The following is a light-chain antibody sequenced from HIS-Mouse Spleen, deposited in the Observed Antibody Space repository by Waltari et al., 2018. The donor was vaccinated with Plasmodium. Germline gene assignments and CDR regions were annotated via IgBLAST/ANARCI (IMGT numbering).Light chain of an antibody. CDR2: YAA. CDR3: QQRSNWPALT. V-gene: IGKV3-11*01. Sequence: EIVLTQSPATLSLSPGERATLSCRASQSVSSYLAWYQQQPGQAPRLLIYYAANRATGIPARFSSSGSGTDFPLTISSLEPEDVAVYYCQQRSNWPALTFGGGTKVEIK. CDR1: QSVSSY. J-gene: IGKJ4*01.